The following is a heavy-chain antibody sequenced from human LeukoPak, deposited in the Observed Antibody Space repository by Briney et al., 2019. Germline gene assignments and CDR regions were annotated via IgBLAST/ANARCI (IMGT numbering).Heavy chain of an antibody. Sequence: SETLSLTCAVYGGSFSGYYWSWIRQPPGKGLEWIGEINHSGSTNYNPSLKSRVTISVDTSKNQFSLKLSSVTAADTAVYYCARHRRFGNYYYYMDVWGKGTTVTISS. V-gene: IGHV4-34*01. J-gene: IGHJ6*03. CDR1: GGSFSGYY. D-gene: IGHD3-10*01. CDR3: ARHRRFGNYYYYMDV. CDR2: INHSGST.